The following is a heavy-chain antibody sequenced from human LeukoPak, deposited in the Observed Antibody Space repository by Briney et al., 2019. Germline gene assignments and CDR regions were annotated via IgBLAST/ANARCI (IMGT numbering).Heavy chain of an antibody. D-gene: IGHD6-13*01. CDR1: GFTFSNYW. V-gene: IGHV3-74*01. J-gene: IGHJ4*02. CDR3: ARVGYSSTWYSFDY. CDR2: INSDGSTT. Sequence: PGGSLRLSCVVSGFTFSNYWMHWVRQAPGKGLVWVSRINSDGSTTSYADSVKGRFTISRDNAKNTLYLQMNSLRAEDTAVYYCARVGYSSTWYSFDYWGQGTLVTVSS.